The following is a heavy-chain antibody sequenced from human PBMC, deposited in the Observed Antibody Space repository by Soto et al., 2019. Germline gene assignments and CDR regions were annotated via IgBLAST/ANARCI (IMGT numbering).Heavy chain of an antibody. D-gene: IGHD1-26*01. CDR2: ISGSGGST. Sequence: GGSLRLSCAASGFTFSSYAMSWVRQAPGKGLEWVSAISGSGGSTYYADSVKGRFTISRDNSKNTLYLQMNSLRAEDTAVYYCAKDELGHPQGLGAFDYWGQGTLVTVSS. J-gene: IGHJ4*02. CDR3: AKDELGHPQGLGAFDY. V-gene: IGHV3-23*01. CDR1: GFTFSSYA.